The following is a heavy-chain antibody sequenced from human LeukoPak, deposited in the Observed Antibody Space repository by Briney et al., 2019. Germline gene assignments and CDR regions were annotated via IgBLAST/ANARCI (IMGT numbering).Heavy chain of an antibody. Sequence: SETLYLTCTVSGGTISSSSYYWGWIRQPPGKGLEWIGSIYYSGSTYYNPSLKSRVTISVDTSKNQCSLKLSSVTAADTAVYYCARGYYYGSGSYYTPFGYWGQGTLVTVSS. J-gene: IGHJ4*02. CDR2: IYYSGST. CDR1: GGTISSSSYY. CDR3: ARGYYYGSGSYYTPFGY. D-gene: IGHD3-10*01. V-gene: IGHV4-39*01.